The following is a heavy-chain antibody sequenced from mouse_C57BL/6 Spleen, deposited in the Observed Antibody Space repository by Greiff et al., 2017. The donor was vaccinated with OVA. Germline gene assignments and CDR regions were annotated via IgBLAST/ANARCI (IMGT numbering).Heavy chain of an antibody. CDR3: AREWYYGYEEDYAMDY. J-gene: IGHJ4*01. D-gene: IGHD2-2*01. CDR2: IHPNSGST. Sequence: QVQLKQPGAELVKPGASVKLSCKASGYTFTSYWMHWVKQRPGQGLEWIGMIHPNSGSTNYNEKFKSKATLTVDKSSSTAYMQLSSLTSEDSAVYYCAREWYYGYEEDYAMDYWGQGTSVTVSS. V-gene: IGHV1-64*01. CDR1: GYTFTSYW.